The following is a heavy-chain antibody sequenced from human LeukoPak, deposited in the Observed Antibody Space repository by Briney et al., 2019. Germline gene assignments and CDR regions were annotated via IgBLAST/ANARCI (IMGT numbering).Heavy chain of an antibody. CDR2: IYYSGST. Sequence: SETLSLTRTVSGGSISSSSYYWGWIRQPPGKGLEWIGSIYYSGSTYYNPSLKSRVTISVDTSKNQFSLKLSSVTAADTAVYYCARGWALSSGPYEGNDYWGQGTLVTVSS. D-gene: IGHD6-19*01. V-gene: IGHV4-39*01. CDR1: GGSISSSSYY. J-gene: IGHJ4*02. CDR3: ARGWALSSGPYEGNDY.